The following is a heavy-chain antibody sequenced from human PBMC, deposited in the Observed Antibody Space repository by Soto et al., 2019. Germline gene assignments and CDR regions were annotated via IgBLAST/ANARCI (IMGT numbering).Heavy chain of an antibody. J-gene: IGHJ6*02. V-gene: IGHV3-64*04. D-gene: IGHD3-9*01. CDR3: ARTIRVLRYFDWLPPQNMDV. Sequence: GGSLRLSCAASGFTFSSYAMHWVRQAPGKGLEYVSAITSNGGNTYYANSVKGRLTISRDNSKNTLYLQMNSLRAEDTAVYYCARTIRVLRYFDWLPPQNMDVWGQGTTVTVSS. CDR1: GFTFSSYA. CDR2: ITSNGGNT.